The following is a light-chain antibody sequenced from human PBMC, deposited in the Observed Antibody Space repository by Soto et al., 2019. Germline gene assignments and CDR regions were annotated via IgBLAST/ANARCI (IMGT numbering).Light chain of an antibody. CDR3: QQYHSFST. Sequence: DIQMTQSPSTLSASVEDRVTITCRASQSLDSWLAWYQQKPGKPPKLLIYKTSILEFGVPSRFSGSGSGTLFTLTSSSLQPYDFVTCYSQQYHSFSTFGQGTKVEIK. CDR1: QSLDSW. V-gene: IGKV1-5*03. CDR2: KTS. J-gene: IGKJ1*01.